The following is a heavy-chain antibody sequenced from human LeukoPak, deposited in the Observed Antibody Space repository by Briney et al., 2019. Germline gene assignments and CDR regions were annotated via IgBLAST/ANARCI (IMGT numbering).Heavy chain of an antibody. CDR3: ARAGRRDGYPFGY. D-gene: IGHD5-24*01. CDR1: GGTFSSYA. J-gene: IGHJ4*02. CDR2: IIPIFGTA. V-gene: IGHV1-69*13. Sequence: SVKVSCKASGGTFSSYAISWVRQAPGQGLEWMGGIIPIFGTANYAQKFQGRVTITADESTSTAYMELSSLRSEDTAVYYCARAGRRDGYPFGYWGQGTLVTVSS.